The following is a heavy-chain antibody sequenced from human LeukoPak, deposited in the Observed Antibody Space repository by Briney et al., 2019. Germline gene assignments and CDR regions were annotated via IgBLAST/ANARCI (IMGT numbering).Heavy chain of an antibody. CDR1: GGSVINYY. V-gene: IGHV4-4*07. D-gene: IGHD3-22*01. Sequence: SETLSLTCTVSGGSVINYYWCWIPQPAGTGLEWVGRIYVTGSTIYNPSLQSRLSMSVDTSKNQFSLRLTSVTAADTAVYYCARLKYYDSTGYSPGYCMDVWGKGITVTVSS. CDR2: IYVTGST. CDR3: ARLKYYDSTGYSPGYCMDV. J-gene: IGHJ6*03.